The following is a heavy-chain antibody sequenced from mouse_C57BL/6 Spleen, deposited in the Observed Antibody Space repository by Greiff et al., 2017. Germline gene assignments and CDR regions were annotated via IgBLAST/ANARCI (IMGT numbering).Heavy chain of an antibody. CDR3: ARGEILKGGFAY. Sequence: QVQLQQPGAELVMPGASVKLSCKASGYTFTSYWMHWVKQRPGQGLEWIGEIDPSDSYTNYNQKFKGKSTLTVDKSSSTAYMQLSSLTSEDSAVYYCARGEILKGGFAYWGQGTLVTVSA. V-gene: IGHV1-69*01. CDR2: IDPSDSYT. CDR1: GYTFTSYW. J-gene: IGHJ3*01.